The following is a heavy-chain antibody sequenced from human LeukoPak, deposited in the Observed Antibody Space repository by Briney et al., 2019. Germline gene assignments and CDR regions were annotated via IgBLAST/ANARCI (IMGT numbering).Heavy chain of an antibody. J-gene: IGHJ4*02. D-gene: IGHD2-2*01. CDR2: INPSGGST. V-gene: IGHV1-46*01. CDR3: ARGEYCSSTSCYAFPRIDY. CDR1: GYTFTSYY. Sequence: ASVKVSCKASGYTFTSYYMHWVRQAPGQGLEWMGIINPSGGSTSYAQKFQGRVTITRDTSASTAYMELSSLRSEDTAVYYCARGEYCSSTSCYAFPRIDYWGQGTLVTVSS.